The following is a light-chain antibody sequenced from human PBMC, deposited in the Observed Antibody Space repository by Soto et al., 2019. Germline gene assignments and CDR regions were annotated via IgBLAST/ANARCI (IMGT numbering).Light chain of an antibody. Sequence: QSVLTQPASVSGSPGQSITISCTGTSSDVGGYNYVSWYQQHPGKAPKLMIYEVSNRPSGVSNRFSGSKSGNTASLTISGLQAQDEADYYRSSYTSSSTQVFGTGTKVTVL. CDR3: SSYTSSSTQV. CDR2: EVS. V-gene: IGLV2-14*01. J-gene: IGLJ1*01. CDR1: SSDVGGYNY.